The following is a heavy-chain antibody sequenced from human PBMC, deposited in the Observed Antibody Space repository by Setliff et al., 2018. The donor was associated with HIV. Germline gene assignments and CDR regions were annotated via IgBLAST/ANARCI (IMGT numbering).Heavy chain of an antibody. Sequence: GGSLRLSCAASGFTFSSYEMDWFRQAPGKGLEWVSYITGSSDTIYYADSVRGRFTISRDNAENSLYLQMISLRAEDTAVYYCAYYSSGSFYLGYYYYHGMDVWGQGTTVTVSS. J-gene: IGHJ6*02. CDR1: GFTFSSYE. CDR3: AYYSSGSFYLGYYYYHGMDV. CDR2: ITGSSDTI. D-gene: IGHD3-10*01. V-gene: IGHV3-48*03.